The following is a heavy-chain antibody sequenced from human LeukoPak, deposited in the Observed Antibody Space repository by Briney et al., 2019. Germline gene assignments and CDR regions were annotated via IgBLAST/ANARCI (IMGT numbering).Heavy chain of an antibody. CDR3: VVGGGIY. D-gene: IGHD1-26*01. CDR2: ISGDGSST. CDR1: GFTLSNDW. J-gene: IGHJ4*02. V-gene: IGHV3-74*03. Sequence: GGSLRLSCAASGFTLSNDWTHWGRQAPGKGLVWVSRISGDGSSTLYADPVKGRFTISRDNAKNTLHLQMNSLRADDTAVYYCVVGGGIYWGQGAPVTVS.